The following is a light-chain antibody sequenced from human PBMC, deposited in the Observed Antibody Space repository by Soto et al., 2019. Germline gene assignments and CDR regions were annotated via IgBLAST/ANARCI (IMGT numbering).Light chain of an antibody. CDR2: GNG. Sequence: SVLTQPPSVSGAPGRRVTIACSGTSSSIGAGYEVHWYHQLPGTAPKLVVSGNGNRPSGVPDRLSASKSGTSAFLAITGLQAEDEGHYYCQSYDKRLTAYVFGTGTKVTVL. CDR3: QSYDKRLTAYV. V-gene: IGLV1-40*01. CDR1: SSSIGAGYE. J-gene: IGLJ1*01.